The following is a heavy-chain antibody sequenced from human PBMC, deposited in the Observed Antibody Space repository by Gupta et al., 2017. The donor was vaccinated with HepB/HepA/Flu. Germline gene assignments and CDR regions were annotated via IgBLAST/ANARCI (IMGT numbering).Heavy chain of an antibody. CDR2: IYWDDDK. D-gene: IGHD3-10*01. Sequence: QISLKESGPPLVTPTQTLTLTCPFSGFSLSTYGVGVAWIRQPPGKALEWLTLIYWDDDKFYSPSLKTRLTITQDTSKNQVVLTMTNMDPVDTAKYFCAHLNYFGPGAYYRYFDDGGQGTMVTVSS. V-gene: IGHV2-5*02. J-gene: IGHJ4*02. CDR1: GFSLSTYGVG. CDR3: AHLNYFGPGAYYRYFDD.